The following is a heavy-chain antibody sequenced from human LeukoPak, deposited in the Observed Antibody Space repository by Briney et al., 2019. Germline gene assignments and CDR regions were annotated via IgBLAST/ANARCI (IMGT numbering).Heavy chain of an antibody. J-gene: IGHJ4*02. D-gene: IGHD2-2*01. CDR2: INPNSGGT. CDR3: ASHTSCFL. CDR1: GYTFTGYY. Sequence: GASVKVSCKASGYTFTGYYIHWVRQAPGQGLEWMGRINPNSGGTNYAQKFQSRVTMTRDTSISTAYMDLSGLTSDDTAVYCCASHTSCFLWGQGTLVTVSS. V-gene: IGHV1-2*06.